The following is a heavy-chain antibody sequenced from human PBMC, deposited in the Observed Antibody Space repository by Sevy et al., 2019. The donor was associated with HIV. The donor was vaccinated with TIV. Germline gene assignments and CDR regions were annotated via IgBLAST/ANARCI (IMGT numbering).Heavy chain of an antibody. Sequence: GGSLRLSCAAXGFTFSDYYMSWIRQAPGKGLEWLSYISSSSSYITYADSVKGRFTISRDNAKNSLYLQMNSLRAEDTALYXXXXDIKRQXXDSLDXXXXGTLVTVSS. J-gene: IGHJ4*01. CDR2: ISSSSSYI. D-gene: IGHD1-20*01. CDR3: XXDIKRQXXDSLDX. CDR1: GFTFSDYY. V-gene: IGHV3-11*05.